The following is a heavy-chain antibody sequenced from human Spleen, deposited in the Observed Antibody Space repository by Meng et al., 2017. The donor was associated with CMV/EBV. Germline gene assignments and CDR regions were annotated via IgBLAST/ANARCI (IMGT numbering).Heavy chain of an antibody. V-gene: IGHV1-18*01. J-gene: IGHJ1*01. CDR1: GYCFTSYG. Sequence: ASGYCFTSYGISCVRQAPGRGPEWMGWTSGSNGNTIYAQKFQGRVTMTTDTSTSTAYLVLRSLRSADTAVYYCARDQQLIPAEYFQHWGPGTLVTVSS. D-gene: IGHD6-13*01. CDR3: ARDQQLIPAEYFQH. CDR2: TSGSNGNT.